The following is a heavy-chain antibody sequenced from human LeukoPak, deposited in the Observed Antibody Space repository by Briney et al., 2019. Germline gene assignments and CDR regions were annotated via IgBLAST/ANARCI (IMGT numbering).Heavy chain of an antibody. V-gene: IGHV3-30*03. CDR2: KSYDGRST. Sequence: GGSLRLSCAASGFTFSRYNLHWVRQAPGKGLEWVAVKSYDGRSTFYADSVKGRFTISRDNSKNTVYLQMNSLRAEDTAVYYCAREQSSGWPDYWGQGTLVTVSS. J-gene: IGHJ4*02. CDR3: AREQSSGWPDY. CDR1: GFTFSRYN. D-gene: IGHD6-19*01.